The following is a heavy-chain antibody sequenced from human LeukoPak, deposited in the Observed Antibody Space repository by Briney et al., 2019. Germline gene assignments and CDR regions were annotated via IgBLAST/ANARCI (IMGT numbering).Heavy chain of an antibody. CDR2: INHSGST. CDR1: GGSFSGYY. J-gene: IGHJ6*02. Sequence: NPSETLSLTCAVYGGSFSGYYWSWIRQPPGKGLEWIGEINHSGSTNYNPSLKSRVTISVDTSKNQFSLKLSSVTAADTAVYYCATSGKTVYYYYGMDVWGQGTTVTVSS. V-gene: IGHV4-34*01. CDR3: ATSGKTVYYYYGMDV. D-gene: IGHD6-25*01.